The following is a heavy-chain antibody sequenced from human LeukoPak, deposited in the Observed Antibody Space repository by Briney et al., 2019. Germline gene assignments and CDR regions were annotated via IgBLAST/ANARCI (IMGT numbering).Heavy chain of an antibody. Sequence: SSETLFLTCAVYGGSFSGYYWSWIRQPPGKGLEWIGEINHSGSTNYNPSLKSRVTISVDTSKNQFSLELSSVTAADTAVYYCARGRPGGAGTLRKNWFDPWGQGTLVTVSS. V-gene: IGHV4-34*01. CDR1: GGSFSGYY. J-gene: IGHJ5*02. CDR2: INHSGST. D-gene: IGHD1-7*01. CDR3: ARGRPGGAGTLRKNWFDP.